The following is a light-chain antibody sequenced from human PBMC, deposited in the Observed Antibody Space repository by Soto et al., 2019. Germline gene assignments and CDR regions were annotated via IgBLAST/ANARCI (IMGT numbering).Light chain of an antibody. J-gene: IGLJ1*01. CDR3: SSYAGSNNLGV. Sequence: QSALTQPPSASGSPGQSVAISCTGTSSDFGGYNYVSWYQQHPGKAPKLMIYEVNKRPSGVPDRFSGSKSGNTASLTVSGLQAEDEADYYCSSYAGSNNLGVFGTGTKVTVL. CDR1: SSDFGGYNY. CDR2: EVN. V-gene: IGLV2-8*01.